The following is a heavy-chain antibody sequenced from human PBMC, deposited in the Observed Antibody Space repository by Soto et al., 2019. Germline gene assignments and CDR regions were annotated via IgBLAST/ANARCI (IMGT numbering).Heavy chain of an antibody. CDR1: GFTFSSYG. V-gene: IGHV3-30*18. J-gene: IGHJ4*02. D-gene: IGHD6-19*01. Sequence: QVQLVESGGGVVQPGRSLRLSCAASGFTFSSYGMHGVRQAPGKGLEWVAVISYDGSNKYYADSMKGRFTVSRDYSKNTMYLKMNSLRAEDTAVHYCAKDRFRIAVAAPFDYWGQGTLVTVS. CDR3: AKDRFRIAVAAPFDY. CDR2: ISYDGSNK.